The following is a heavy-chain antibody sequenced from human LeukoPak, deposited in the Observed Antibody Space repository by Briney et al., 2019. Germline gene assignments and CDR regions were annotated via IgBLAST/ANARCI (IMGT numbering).Heavy chain of an antibody. J-gene: IGHJ4*02. D-gene: IGHD6-19*01. V-gene: IGHV1-18*01. CDR3: ARDPGSGLDY. Sequence: ASVKVSCKASGYTFTSYAMNWVRQAPGQGLEWMGWISAYNGNTNYAQKLQGRVTMTTDTSTSTAYMELRSLRSVDTAVHYCARDPGSGLDYWGQGTLVTVSS. CDR2: ISAYNGNT. CDR1: GYTFTSYA.